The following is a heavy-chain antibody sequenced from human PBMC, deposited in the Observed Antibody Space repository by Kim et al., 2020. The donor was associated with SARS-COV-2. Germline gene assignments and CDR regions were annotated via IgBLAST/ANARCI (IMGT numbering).Heavy chain of an antibody. CDR3: ARHQGGSSGYYSYPNY. D-gene: IGHD3-22*01. CDR1: GGSISSSSYY. Sequence: SETLSLTCTVSGGSISSSSYYWGWIRQPPGKGLEWIGSIYYSGSTYYNPSLKSRVTISVDTSKNQFSLKLSSVTAADTAVYYCARHQGGSSGYYSYPNYWGQGTLVTVSS. CDR2: IYYSGST. J-gene: IGHJ4*02. V-gene: IGHV4-39*01.